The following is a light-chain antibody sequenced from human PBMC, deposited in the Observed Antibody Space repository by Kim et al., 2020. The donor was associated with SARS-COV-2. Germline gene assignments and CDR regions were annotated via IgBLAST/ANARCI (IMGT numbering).Light chain of an antibody. Sequence: GYPGERPALSCRASQSVNSIVAWYQHKPGQAPRLLSYDASTRATGVPARFSGSGSGTEFTLTISSLQSDDFAVYYCQQYEYWRSFGQGTKVDIK. CDR1: QSVNSI. J-gene: IGKJ1*01. CDR3: QQYEYWRS. V-gene: IGKV3-15*01. CDR2: DAS.